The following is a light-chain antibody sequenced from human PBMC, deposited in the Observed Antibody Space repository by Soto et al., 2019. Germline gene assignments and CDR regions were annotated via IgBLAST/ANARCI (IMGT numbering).Light chain of an antibody. J-gene: IGLJ1*01. CDR2: DTS. CDR3: LVIFTGVGEV. CDR1: TGAVTSGHW. V-gene: IGLV7-46*01. Sequence: QSVVTQEPSLTVSPGGTVTLTCGSSTGAVTSGHWPHWFQQKPGQAPRTLIYDTSNKHSCTPARFSGSLRGVKAALTLSGAQPEDEADYYCLVIFTGVGEVFGTGTKLTVL.